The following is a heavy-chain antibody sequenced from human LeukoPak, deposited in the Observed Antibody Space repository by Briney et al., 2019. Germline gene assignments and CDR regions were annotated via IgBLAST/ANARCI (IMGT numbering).Heavy chain of an antibody. CDR3: AKDIGSYYGNWFDP. V-gene: IGHV3-9*01. Sequence: GRSLRLSCAASGFTFDDYAMHWVRQAPGKGLEWVSGISWNSGSIGYADSVKGRFTISRDNAKNSLYLQMNSLRAEDTALYYCAKDIGSYYGNWFDPWGQGTLVTVSS. CDR2: ISWNSGSI. J-gene: IGHJ5*02. D-gene: IGHD1-26*01. CDR1: GFTFDDYA.